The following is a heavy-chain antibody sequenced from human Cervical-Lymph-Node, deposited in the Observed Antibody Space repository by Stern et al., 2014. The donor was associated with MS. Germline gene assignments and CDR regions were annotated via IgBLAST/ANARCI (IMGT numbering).Heavy chain of an antibody. J-gene: IGHJ6*02. D-gene: IGHD6-19*01. CDR2: MNPNSGFT. Sequence: VHLVESGAEVRKPGASVKVSCKASGYTFTSYDINWVRQATGQGLEWMGFMNPNSGFTGYAQKFQGRVTMTRDTSISTAYMELSSLTSEDTAVYYCARGAAVAGNGGMDVWGQGTTVTVSS. CDR1: GYTFTSYD. CDR3: ARGAAVAGNGGMDV. V-gene: IGHV1-8*01.